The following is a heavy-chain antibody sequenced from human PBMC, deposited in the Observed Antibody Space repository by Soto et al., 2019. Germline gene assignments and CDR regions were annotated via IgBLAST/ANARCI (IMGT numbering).Heavy chain of an antibody. CDR1: GFTFSSYD. J-gene: IGHJ3*02. D-gene: IGHD3-3*01. V-gene: IGHV3-13*01. CDR2: IGTAGDT. CDR3: ARARFLEWSLDAFDI. Sequence: GGSLRLSCAASGFTFSSYDMHWVRQATGKGLEWVSAIGTAGDTYYPGSVKGRFTISRENAKNSLYLQMNSLRAGDTAVYYCARARFLEWSLDAFDIWGQGTMVTVSS.